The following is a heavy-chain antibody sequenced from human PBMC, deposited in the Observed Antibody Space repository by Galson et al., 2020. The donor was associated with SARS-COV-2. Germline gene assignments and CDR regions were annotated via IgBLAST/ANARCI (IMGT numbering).Heavy chain of an antibody. CDR3: ATVTY. Sequence: ASVPVSCKLSGYSLSELSIHWVRQAPGKRLEWMGGFDPEERKTIYEERFKGRVTMNEDTSTDTAYMDLNSLRSEDTAVYYWATVTYWGQGTLVTVSS. V-gene: IGHV1-24*01. CDR2: FDPEERKT. CDR1: GYSLSELS. J-gene: IGHJ4*02.